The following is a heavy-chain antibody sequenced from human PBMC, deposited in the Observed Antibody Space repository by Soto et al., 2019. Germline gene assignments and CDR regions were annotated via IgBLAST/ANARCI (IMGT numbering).Heavy chain of an antibody. V-gene: IGHV3-23*01. D-gene: IGHD6-6*01. CDR1: GFTFSRYA. Sequence: GGSLRLSCAASGFTFSRYAMSWVRQAPGKGLEWVSAISGSGGSTYYADTVKGRFTISRDNSKNTLYLQMNSLRAEDTAVYYCASPWSSSYPGHWYYYYGMDVWGQGTTVTVSS. J-gene: IGHJ6*02. CDR2: ISGSGGST. CDR3: ASPWSSSYPGHWYYYYGMDV.